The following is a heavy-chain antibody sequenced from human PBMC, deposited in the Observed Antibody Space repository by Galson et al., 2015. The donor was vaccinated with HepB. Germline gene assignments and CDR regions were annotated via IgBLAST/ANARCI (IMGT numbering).Heavy chain of an antibody. Sequence: SLRLSCAASGFTFSSYGMHWVRQAPGKGLEWVAVISYDGSNKYYADSVKGRFTISRDNSKNTLYLQMNSLRAEDTAVYYCANGPDQYSSIAVAGLLYWGQGTLVTVSS. V-gene: IGHV3-30*18. CDR3: ANGPDQYSSIAVAGLLY. CDR1: GFTFSSYG. CDR2: ISYDGSNK. J-gene: IGHJ4*02. D-gene: IGHD6-19*01.